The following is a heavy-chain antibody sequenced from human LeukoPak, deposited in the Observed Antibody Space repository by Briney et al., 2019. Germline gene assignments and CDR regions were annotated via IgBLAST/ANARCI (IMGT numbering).Heavy chain of an antibody. CDR3: ARDPSGGYVPYFDY. CDR2: ISGYNGNT. Sequence: ASVKVSCKASGYTFSSYGISWVRQAPGQGLEWMGWISGYNGNTNYAQKFQGRVTITADKSTSTAYMELSSLRSDDTAVYYCARDPSGGYVPYFDYWGQGTLVTVSS. J-gene: IGHJ4*02. D-gene: IGHD3-16*01. CDR1: GYTFSSYG. V-gene: IGHV1-18*01.